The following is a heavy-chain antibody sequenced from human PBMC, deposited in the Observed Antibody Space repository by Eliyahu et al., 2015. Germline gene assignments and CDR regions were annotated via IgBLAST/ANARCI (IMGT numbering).Heavy chain of an antibody. J-gene: IGHJ4*02. D-gene: IGHD4-17*01. CDR3: ASFTATTPYYFDY. CDR1: GXSVSSRTYY. Sequence: QVQLQESGPGLVKPSETLSLTCSVXGXSVSSRTYYWSWIRQPPGKGLEWIGYVYYTGSTNYNPSLKSRVTISIQTSKSQFSLELSSVTAADSAVYYCASFTATTPYYFDYWGQGTLVTVSS. V-gene: IGHV4-61*01. CDR2: VYYTGST.